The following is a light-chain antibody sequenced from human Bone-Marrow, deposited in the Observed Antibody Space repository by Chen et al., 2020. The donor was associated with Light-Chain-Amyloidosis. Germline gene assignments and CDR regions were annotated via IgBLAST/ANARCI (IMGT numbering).Light chain of an antibody. CDR1: SLRGYY. CDR2: GKN. Sequence: SSELTQDPVVSVALGQTVTITCRGDSLRGYYASWYQQKPGQAPMLVLFGKNNRPSGLPDRVSGPTSGTTASLTITGAQAEDEADYCCNYRDGSNRWVFGGGTKLTVL. CDR3: NYRDGSNRWV. V-gene: IGLV3-19*01. J-gene: IGLJ2*01.